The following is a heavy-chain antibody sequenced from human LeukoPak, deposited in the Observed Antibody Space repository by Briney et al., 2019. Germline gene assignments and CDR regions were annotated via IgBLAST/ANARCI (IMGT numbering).Heavy chain of an antibody. CDR1: GGSISSYY. J-gene: IGHJ4*02. V-gene: IGHV4-59*01. CDR3: ARLILGYCSGGSCYSGDY. CDR2: IYYSGST. D-gene: IGHD2-15*01. Sequence: SETLSLTCTVSGGSISSYYWSWIRQSPGKGLEWIGYIYYSGSTNYNPSLKSRVTISLDTSKNQFSLKLSSVTAADTAVYYCARLILGYCSGGSCYSGDYWGQGTLVTVSS.